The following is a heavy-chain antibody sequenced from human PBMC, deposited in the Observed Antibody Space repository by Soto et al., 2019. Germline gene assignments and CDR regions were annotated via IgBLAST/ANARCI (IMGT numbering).Heavy chain of an antibody. V-gene: IGHV1-18*01. CDR1: GYTFTSYG. CDR3: ARMNTVWGESAYFDY. J-gene: IGHJ4*02. Sequence: ASVKVSCKASGYTFTSYGISWVRQAPGQGLEWMGWISAYNGNTNYAQKLQARVTITADESTSTAYMELSRLRSEDTAVYYCARMNTVWGESAYFDYWGQGTLVTVSS. CDR2: ISAYNGNT. D-gene: IGHD4-17*01.